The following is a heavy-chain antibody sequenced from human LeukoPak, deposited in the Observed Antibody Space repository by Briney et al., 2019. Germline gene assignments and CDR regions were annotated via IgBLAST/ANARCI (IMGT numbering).Heavy chain of an antibody. CDR2: IYNTGTS. Sequence: SETLSLTCTVSGGSISSDYWSWIRQPAGKGLEWIGRIYNTGTSNYNSSLKSRVTMSVDTSTNQFSLRLSSVTAADTAVYYCARHSRQRDIVVVVAALPDYWGQGTLVTVSS. CDR3: ARHSRQRDIVVVVAALPDY. J-gene: IGHJ4*02. CDR1: GGSISSDY. V-gene: IGHV4-4*07. D-gene: IGHD2-15*01.